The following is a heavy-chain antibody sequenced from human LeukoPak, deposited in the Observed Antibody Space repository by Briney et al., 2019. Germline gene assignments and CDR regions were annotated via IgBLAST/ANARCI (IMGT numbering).Heavy chain of an antibody. CDR1: VGTFSSYA. Sequence: SVKVSCQASVGTFSSYAFSWVRQAPGQGLAWMGGIIPIFGTANYAQKVQGRVTMTADESTSTAYMELSSLRSEDTAVYYCARCPLSDYDILTGSRTYYYYYMDVWGKGTTVTISS. CDR3: ARCPLSDYDILTGSRTYYYYYMDV. D-gene: IGHD3-9*01. J-gene: IGHJ6*03. CDR2: IIPIFGTA. V-gene: IGHV1-69*13.